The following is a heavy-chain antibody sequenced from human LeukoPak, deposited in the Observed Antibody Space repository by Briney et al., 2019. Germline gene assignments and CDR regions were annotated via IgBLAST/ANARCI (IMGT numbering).Heavy chain of an antibody. CDR2: TSHDGSNK. CDR1: GFTFRNYG. J-gene: IGHJ3*02. D-gene: IGHD6-19*01. Sequence: GGSLRLSCAASGFTFRNYGMHWVRQAPGKGLEWVAVTSHDGSNKYYTDSVKGRFTISRDNSKNTLYLQMNSLRAEDTAVYYCAKIGSSGWYEKSPDAFDIWGQGTMVTVSS. V-gene: IGHV3-30*18. CDR3: AKIGSSGWYEKSPDAFDI.